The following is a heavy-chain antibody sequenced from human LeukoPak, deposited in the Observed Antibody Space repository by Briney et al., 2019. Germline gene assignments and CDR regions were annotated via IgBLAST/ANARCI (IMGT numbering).Heavy chain of an antibody. Sequence: GGSLRLPCAASGFTFSSYGMHWVRQAPGKGLEWVAVISYDGSNKYYADSVKGRFTISRDNSKNTLYLQMNCLRAEDTAVYYCAKDQYQLLLYAFDIWGQGTMVTVSS. CDR2: ISYDGSNK. CDR3: AKDQYQLLLYAFDI. V-gene: IGHV3-30*18. CDR1: GFTFSSYG. J-gene: IGHJ3*02. D-gene: IGHD2-2*01.